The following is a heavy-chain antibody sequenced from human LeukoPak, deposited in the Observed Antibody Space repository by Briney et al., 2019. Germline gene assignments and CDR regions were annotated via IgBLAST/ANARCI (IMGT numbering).Heavy chain of an antibody. CDR3: ATQGWSGFDWLGYMDV. V-gene: IGHV1-24*01. D-gene: IGHD3-9*01. CDR2: FDPEDGET. J-gene: IGHJ6*03. CDR1: GYTLTEFS. Sequence: ASVKVSCKVSGYTLTEFSMHWLRQAPGQGLEWMGGFDPEDGETIYAQKFQGRVTMTEDTSTDTAYMELSSLRSEDTAVYYCATQGWSGFDWLGYMDVWGKGTTVTVSS.